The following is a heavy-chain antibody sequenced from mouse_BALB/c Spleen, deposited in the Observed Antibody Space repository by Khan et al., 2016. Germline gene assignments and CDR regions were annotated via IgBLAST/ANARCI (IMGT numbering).Heavy chain of an antibody. V-gene: IGHV1S56*01. Sequence: VQLQESGPELVKPGASVRISCKASGYTFTSYYIHWVKQRPGQGLEWIGWIYPGNVNTKYNEKFKGKATLTADKSSRPAYMQLSSLTSEDSEVYFGARYRYDLAWFAYWGQGTLVTVSA. CDR3: ARYRYDLAWFAY. CDR1: GYTFTSYY. D-gene: IGHD2-3*01. J-gene: IGHJ3*01. CDR2: IYPGNVNT.